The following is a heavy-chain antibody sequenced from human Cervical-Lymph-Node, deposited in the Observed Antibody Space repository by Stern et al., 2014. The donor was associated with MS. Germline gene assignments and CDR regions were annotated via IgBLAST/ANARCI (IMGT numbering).Heavy chain of an antibody. J-gene: IGHJ4*02. CDR2: IYHTVSV. CDR3: AREGEYCSGSRCYPFLDY. V-gene: IGHV4-59*01. Sequence: QLQLQESGPGLVKPSETLSLTCTVSGGSLRSYYWNWIRQAPGKGLEWLGFIYHTVSVIYTPSLSCRVAMSLDTSKIQFSLTVSSVTAADTAVYYCAREGEYCSGSRCYPFLDYWGQGTLVTVSS. D-gene: IGHD2-15*01. CDR1: GGSLRSYY.